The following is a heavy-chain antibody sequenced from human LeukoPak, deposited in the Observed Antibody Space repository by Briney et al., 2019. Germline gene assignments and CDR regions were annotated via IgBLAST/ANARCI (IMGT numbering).Heavy chain of an antibody. D-gene: IGHD6-13*01. V-gene: IGHV3-74*01. Sequence: GGSLRLSCAASGFTFSSYWMHWVRQAPGKGLVWVSRINTDGSSTSYADSVKGRFTISRGNAKNTLYLQMNSLRAEDTAVYYCARVSSSSWWALDYWGQGTLVTVSS. CDR3: ARVSSSSWWALDY. J-gene: IGHJ4*02. CDR1: GFTFSSYW. CDR2: INTDGSST.